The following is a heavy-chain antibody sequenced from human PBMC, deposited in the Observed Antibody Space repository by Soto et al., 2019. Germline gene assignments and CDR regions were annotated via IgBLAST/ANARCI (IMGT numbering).Heavy chain of an antibody. V-gene: IGHV4-59*01. CDR1: GGSISSYY. D-gene: IGHD6-19*01. CDR3: ARDSSGWYGGGNYYYGMDV. Sequence: TSETLSLTWTVSGGSISSYYWSWIRQPPGKGLEWIGYIYYSGSTNYNPSLKSRVTISVDTSKNQFSLKLSSVTAADTAVYYCARDSSGWYGGGNYYYGMDVWGQGTTVTV. J-gene: IGHJ6*02. CDR2: IYYSGST.